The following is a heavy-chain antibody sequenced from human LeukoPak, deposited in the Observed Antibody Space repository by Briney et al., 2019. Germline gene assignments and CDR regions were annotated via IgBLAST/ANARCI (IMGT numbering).Heavy chain of an antibody. V-gene: IGHV3-30*02. J-gene: IGHJ6*03. CDR2: IRSDGSNK. D-gene: IGHD6-13*01. CDR3: AAGHSLAAAGSGYYYYYYMDV. Sequence: GGSLRLSCAASGFTFSSYGMHWVRQAPGKGLEWVAFIRSDGSNKYYADSVKGRFTISRDNSKNTLYLQMNSLRAEDTAVYYCAAGHSLAAAGSGYYYYYYMDVWGKGTTVTVSS. CDR1: GFTFSSYG.